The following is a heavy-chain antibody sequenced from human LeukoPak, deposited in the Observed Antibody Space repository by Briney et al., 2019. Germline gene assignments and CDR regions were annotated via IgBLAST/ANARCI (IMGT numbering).Heavy chain of an antibody. CDR1: GYSISSGYY. Sequence: SETLSLTCTVSGYSISSGYYWGWIRQPPGKGLEWMGTIYHSGSTYYNPSLKSRVTISVDTSKNQFSLKLSSVTTADTAVYYCAKTVTVTTSAFDIWGQGTMVTVSS. J-gene: IGHJ3*02. CDR2: IYHSGST. D-gene: IGHD4-17*01. V-gene: IGHV4-38-2*02. CDR3: AKTVTVTTSAFDI.